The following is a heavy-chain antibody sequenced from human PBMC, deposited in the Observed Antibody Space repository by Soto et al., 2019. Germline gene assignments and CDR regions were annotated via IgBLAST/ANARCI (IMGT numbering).Heavy chain of an antibody. CDR1: GFSLSSTRMA. J-gene: IGHJ4*02. CDR3: AHIVVAGLGYYFDY. Sequence: QITLKESGPTLVKPTQTLTLTCTFSGFSLSSTRMAVSWIRQPPGKALEWLALIYWDDDKRYSPFLKSRLTITKDTSKNQVVLTMSNMDPVVTARYYCAHIVVAGLGYYFDYWGQGTLVTVSS. D-gene: IGHD6-19*01. V-gene: IGHV2-5*02. CDR2: IYWDDDK.